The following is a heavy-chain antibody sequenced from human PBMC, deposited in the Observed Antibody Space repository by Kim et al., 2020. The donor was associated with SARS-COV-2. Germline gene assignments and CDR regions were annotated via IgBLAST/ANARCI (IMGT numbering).Heavy chain of an antibody. CDR2: IYYSGST. V-gene: IGHV4-31*03. CDR1: GGSISSGGYY. J-gene: IGHJ4*02. D-gene: IGHD4-17*01. CDR3: ARVSPHVDGDYAP. Sequence: SETLSLTCTVSGGSISSGGYYWSWIRQHPGKGLEWIGYIYYSGSTYYNPSLKSRVTISVDTSKNQFSLKLSSVTAADTAVYYCARVSPHVDGDYAPWGQGTLVTVSS.